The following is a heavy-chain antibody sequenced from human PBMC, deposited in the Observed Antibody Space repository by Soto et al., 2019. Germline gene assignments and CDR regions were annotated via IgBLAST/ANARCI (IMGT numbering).Heavy chain of an antibody. CDR2: IYPADSTT. J-gene: IGHJ5*02. CDR1: GYMFTTYW. CDR3: ARRCREFCAGNNWFDP. D-gene: IGHD2-21*01. V-gene: IGHV5-51*01. Sequence: GESLKISCRDSGYMFTTYWIGWVRQVPGKGLEWMGIIYPADSTTLYVPSVQGQVTISADKSLRTIYLQWNSLKASDTAMYFCARRCREFCAGNNWFDPWGQGTLVTVS.